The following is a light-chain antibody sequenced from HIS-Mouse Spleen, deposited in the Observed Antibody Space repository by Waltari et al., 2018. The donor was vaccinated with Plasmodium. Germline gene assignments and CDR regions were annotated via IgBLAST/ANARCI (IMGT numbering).Light chain of an antibody. CDR2: QDS. Sequence: SYELTQPPSVSVSPGQTASITCSGDNLGDKYACWYQQKPGQSPVLVIYQDSKRPSGVSNRFSGSKSGNTASLTISGLQAEDEADYYCCSYAGSWVFGGGTKLTVL. CDR3: CSYAGSWV. CDR1: NLGDKY. J-gene: IGLJ3*02. V-gene: IGLV3-1*01.